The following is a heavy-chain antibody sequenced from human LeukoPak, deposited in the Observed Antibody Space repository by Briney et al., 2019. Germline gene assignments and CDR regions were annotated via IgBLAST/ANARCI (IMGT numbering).Heavy chain of an antibody. CDR2: ISTSPTTL. CDR1: GFTFSSYS. V-gene: IGHV3-48*01. CDR3: ARSARLMKGVVEVTALDD. J-gene: IGHJ4*02. Sequence: GGSLRLSCEASGFTFSSYSMNWVGQATGKGLEWISYISTSPTTLYYANSVKGRFTISRDNAKNSLYLQMNSLRVEDTGVYYCARSARLMKGVVEVTALDDWGQGTLVTVSS. D-gene: IGHD3-3*01.